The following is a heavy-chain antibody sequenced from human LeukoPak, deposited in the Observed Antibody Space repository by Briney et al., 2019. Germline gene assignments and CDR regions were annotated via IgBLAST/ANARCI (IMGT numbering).Heavy chain of an antibody. CDR1: AFSFTDHW. D-gene: IGHD6-19*01. V-gene: IGHV3-7*01. CDR2: IKQDGSDK. Sequence: GGSLRLSCVASAFSFTDHWMNWVRQAPGKGLEWVANIKQDGSDKYYVDSVKGRFTISRDNAKNSLYLQMNSLGAEDTAVYYCAREVGSGWSLNFDYWGQGTLVTVSS. CDR3: AREVGSGWSLNFDY. J-gene: IGHJ4*02.